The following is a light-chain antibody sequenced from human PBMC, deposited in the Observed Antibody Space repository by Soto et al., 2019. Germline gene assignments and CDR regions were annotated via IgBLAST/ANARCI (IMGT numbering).Light chain of an antibody. J-gene: IGKJ2*01. Sequence: DIQMTQSPSSLSASVGDSVTITCQASQDIYDYLNWYQHKPGKAPRLLIYAASNLETGVPSRFSGSGSGTDFTFTINSLQPEDIATYYRQQYDNSPMFTFGRGTKVEI. CDR1: QDIYDY. V-gene: IGKV1-33*01. CDR2: AAS. CDR3: QQYDNSPMFT.